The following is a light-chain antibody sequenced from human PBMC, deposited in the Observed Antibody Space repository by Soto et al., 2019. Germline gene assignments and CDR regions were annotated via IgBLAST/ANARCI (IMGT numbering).Light chain of an antibody. J-gene: IGLJ2*01. CDR3: QSYESSLSGSV. Sequence: QSALTQPRSVSGSPGQSVTISCTGTSSDVGGYNYVSWYQQHPGKAPKLMIYDVSKRPSGVPDRFSGSKSGNTASLTISGLQAEDEADYYCQSYESSLSGSVFGGGTKLTVL. CDR1: SSDVGGYNY. CDR2: DVS. V-gene: IGLV2-11*01.